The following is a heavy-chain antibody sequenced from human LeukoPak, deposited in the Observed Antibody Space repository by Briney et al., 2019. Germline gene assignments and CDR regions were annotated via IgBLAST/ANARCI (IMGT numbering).Heavy chain of an antibody. J-gene: IGHJ4*02. Sequence: GASLRLSCAASGFTFSNYAMSWVRQAPGRGLEWVSAVSGRDTSTYYTDSVKGRFTISRDNSKNTLYLQMNSLSAEDTAIYYCAKWGDYDVLTGYYDSDYWGQGTLVTVSS. CDR1: GFTFSNYA. CDR2: VSGRDTST. D-gene: IGHD3-9*01. V-gene: IGHV3-23*01. CDR3: AKWGDYDVLTGYYDSDY.